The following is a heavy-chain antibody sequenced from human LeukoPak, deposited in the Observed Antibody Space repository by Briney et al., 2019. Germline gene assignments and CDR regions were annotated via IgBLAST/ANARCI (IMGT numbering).Heavy chain of an antibody. CDR2: IYYSGAT. CDR1: GGSINSRSYY. CDR3: ARMGATTPHSANPDY. D-gene: IGHD1-1*01. V-gene: IGHV4-39*07. Sequence: SETLSLTCTVSGGSINSRSYYWGWIRQPPGKGLEWIGYIYYSGATNYSPSLRSRLTISVDTSKDQLYMTLNSVTAADTAVYYCARMGATTPHSANPDYWGQGTLVTVSS. J-gene: IGHJ4*02.